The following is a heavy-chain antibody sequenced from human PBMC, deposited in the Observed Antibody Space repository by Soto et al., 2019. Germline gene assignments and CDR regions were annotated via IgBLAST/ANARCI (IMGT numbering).Heavy chain of an antibody. CDR2: IYHSGST. CDR3: ARDGYSSSSGYYYGMDV. J-gene: IGHJ6*02. Sequence: SETLSLTCAVSGGSISSSNWWSWVRQPPGKGLEWIGEIYHSGSTNYNPSLKSRVTISVDKSKNQFSLKLSSVTAADTAVYYCARDGYSSSSGYYYGMDVWGQGTTVTVSS. D-gene: IGHD6-6*01. CDR1: GGSISSSNW. V-gene: IGHV4-4*02.